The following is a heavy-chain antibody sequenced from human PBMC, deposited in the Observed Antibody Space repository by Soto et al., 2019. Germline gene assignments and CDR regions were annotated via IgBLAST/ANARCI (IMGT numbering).Heavy chain of an antibody. Sequence: ASVKVSCKASGYTFTSYGISWVRQAPGQGLEWMGWISAYNGNTNYSQKLQGRVTMTTDTSTSTAYMELRSLRSDDTAAYYCARDLPKYDILNGTRTYYGMDVWGQGTKVTVSS. D-gene: IGHD3-9*01. CDR3: ARDLPKYDILNGTRTYYGMDV. J-gene: IGHJ6*02. V-gene: IGHV1-18*04. CDR1: GYTFTSYG. CDR2: ISAYNGNT.